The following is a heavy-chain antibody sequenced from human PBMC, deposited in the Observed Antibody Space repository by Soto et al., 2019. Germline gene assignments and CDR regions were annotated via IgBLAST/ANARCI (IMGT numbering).Heavy chain of an antibody. CDR1: GGSISSSSYY. D-gene: IGHD3-3*01. V-gene: IGHV4-39*01. Sequence: PSETLSLTCTVSGGSISSSSYYWGWIRQPPGKGLEWIGSIYYSGSTYYNPSLKSRVTISVDTSKNQFSLKLSSVTAADTAVYYCARQEVRFLEWLLSSPSQANSMDVWGKGTTVTVSS. CDR2: IYYSGST. CDR3: ARQEVRFLEWLLSSPSQANSMDV. J-gene: IGHJ6*03.